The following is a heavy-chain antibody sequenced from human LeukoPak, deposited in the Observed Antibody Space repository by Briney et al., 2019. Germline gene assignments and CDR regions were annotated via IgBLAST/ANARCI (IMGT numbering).Heavy chain of an antibody. CDR1: GFTFSSHS. Sequence: PGGSLRLSCSASGFTFSSHSVHWVRQAPGKGLEFVSAISSNGGSTYYADSVKGRFTISRDNSKNTLYLQMSSLRAEDTAVYYCVRGGSISSGYWFDPWGQGTLVTVSS. J-gene: IGHJ5*02. CDR3: VRGGSISSGYWFDP. V-gene: IGHV3-64D*06. D-gene: IGHD6-13*01. CDR2: ISSNGGST.